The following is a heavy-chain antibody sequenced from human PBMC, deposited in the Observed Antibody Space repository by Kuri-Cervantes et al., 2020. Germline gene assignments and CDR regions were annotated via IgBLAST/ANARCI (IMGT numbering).Heavy chain of an antibody. Sequence: GGSLRLSCVASGFTFSSYAMGWVRQAPGKGLEWVSAISGSGGSTYYADSVKGRFTISRDNSKNTLYLQMNSLRAEDTAVYYCAKDLGVGATGEYAFDIWGQGTMVTVSS. D-gene: IGHD1-26*01. V-gene: IGHV3-23*01. CDR3: AKDLGVGATGEYAFDI. J-gene: IGHJ3*02. CDR1: GFTFSSYA. CDR2: ISGSGGST.